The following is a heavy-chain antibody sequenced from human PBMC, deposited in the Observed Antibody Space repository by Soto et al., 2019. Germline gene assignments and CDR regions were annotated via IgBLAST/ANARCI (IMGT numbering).Heavy chain of an antibody. CDR1: GYRFANYW. CDR2: IYPGDSET. J-gene: IGHJ4*02. D-gene: IGHD5-18*01. CDR3: ERRGAPTDTVVYDF. V-gene: IGHV5-51*01. Sequence: GESLKISCKASGYRFANYWIGWVCQKPGKGLEWMGVIYPGDSETTYSPSFEGQVIISVDRSRGTAFLEWSSLKASDTAMSYCERRGAPTDTVVYDFWGQGTQVTVSS.